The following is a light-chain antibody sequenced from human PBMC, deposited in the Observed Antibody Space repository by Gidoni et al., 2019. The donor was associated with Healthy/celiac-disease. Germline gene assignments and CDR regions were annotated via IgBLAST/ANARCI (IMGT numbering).Light chain of an antibody. V-gene: IGLV3-1*01. CDR2: QDS. CDR3: QAWDSSTANV. CDR1: KLGDKY. Sequence: SYELTQPPSVSVSPGPTASITCSGDKLGDKYACWYQQKPGQSPVLVIYQDSKRPSGIPERFSGSNSGNTATLTISGTQAMDEADYYCQAWDSSTANVFGTGTKVTVL. J-gene: IGLJ1*01.